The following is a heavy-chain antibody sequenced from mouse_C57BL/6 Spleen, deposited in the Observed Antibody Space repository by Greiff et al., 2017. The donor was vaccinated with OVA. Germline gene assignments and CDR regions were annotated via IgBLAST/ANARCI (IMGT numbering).Heavy chain of an antibody. D-gene: IGHD2-4*01. CDR3: ARYDYDEGADAMDY. CDR1: GYTFTSYW. CDR2: IHPNSGST. V-gene: IGHV1-64*01. Sequence: VQLQQPGAELVKPGASVKLSCKASGYTFTSYWMHWVKQRPGQGLEWIGMIHPNSGSTNYNEKFKSKATLTVDKSSSTAYMQLSSLTSEDSAVYYCARYDYDEGADAMDYWGQGTSVTVSS. J-gene: IGHJ4*01.